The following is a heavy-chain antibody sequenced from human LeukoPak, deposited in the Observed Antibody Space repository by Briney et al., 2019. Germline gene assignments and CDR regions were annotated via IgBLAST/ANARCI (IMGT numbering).Heavy chain of an antibody. V-gene: IGHV3-23*01. D-gene: IGHD1-26*01. Sequence: GGSLRLSCAASGFTFSNYAMNWVRQAPGKGLEWVSAVSGSGGDTFYADSVKGRFTISRDSSQNTLYLQMNSLRAEDTALYFCAKKAQYNGNYPLDYWGQGTLVTVSS. CDR3: AKKAQYNGNYPLDY. J-gene: IGHJ4*02. CDR2: VSGSGGDT. CDR1: GFTFSNYA.